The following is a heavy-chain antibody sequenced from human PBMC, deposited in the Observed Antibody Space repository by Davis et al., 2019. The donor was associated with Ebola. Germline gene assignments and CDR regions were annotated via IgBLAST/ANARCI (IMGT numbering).Heavy chain of an antibody. J-gene: IGHJ4*02. CDR2: VYSSGNT. V-gene: IGHV4-59*01. D-gene: IGHD6-19*01. Sequence: MPSETLSLTCTVSGVSMRSSYWSWIRQSPGKGLQWIGYVYSSGNTNYNPSLKSRVIISVDTSKNQFSLHLRSMAAADTAVYYRARVRDNSGPDYWSPGSLVTVSS. CDR3: ARVRDNSGPDY. CDR1: GVSMRSSY.